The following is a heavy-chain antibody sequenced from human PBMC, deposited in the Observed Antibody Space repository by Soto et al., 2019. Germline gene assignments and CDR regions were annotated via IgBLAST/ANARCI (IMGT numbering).Heavy chain of an antibody. CDR1: GFSFSTFW. CDR2: INPGGSEE. J-gene: IGHJ4*02. D-gene: IGHD1-26*01. Sequence: EVQLVDSGGGLVQPGGSLRLSCTASGFSFSTFWMSWVRQAPGKGLEWVANINPGGSEEYYVDSVKGRFTISRDNANNSLYLQMNSLKAEDTAMYYCARDIVPPGICFDYWGQGALVSVSS. CDR3: ARDIVPPGICFDY. V-gene: IGHV3-7*01.